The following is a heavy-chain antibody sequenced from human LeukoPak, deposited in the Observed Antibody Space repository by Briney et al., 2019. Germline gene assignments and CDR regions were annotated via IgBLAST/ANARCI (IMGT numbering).Heavy chain of an antibody. CDR2: ITSSSSYA. D-gene: IGHD2-15*01. Sequence: GGSLRLSCEASGFTFSTYNMNWVRQAPGKRLEWVSSITSSSSYAFYADSVKGRFTISRDNSKNTLYLQMNSLRAEDTAVYYCAKDAYCSGGSCYSAVFDYWGQGTLVTVSS. J-gene: IGHJ4*02. CDR1: GFTFSTYN. CDR3: AKDAYCSGGSCYSAVFDY. V-gene: IGHV3-21*04.